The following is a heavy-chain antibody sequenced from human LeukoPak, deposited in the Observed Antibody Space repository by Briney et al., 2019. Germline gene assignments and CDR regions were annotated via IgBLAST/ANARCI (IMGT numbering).Heavy chain of an antibody. Sequence: SETLSLTCTVSGGSISSYYWSWIRQPPGKGLEWIGYIYYSGSTNYNPSLKSRVTISVDTSKNQFSLKLSSVTAGDTAVYYCARSRHSSFYYGMDVWGQGTTVTVSS. J-gene: IGHJ6*02. CDR1: GGSISSYY. D-gene: IGHD6-6*01. CDR3: ARSRHSSFYYGMDV. V-gene: IGHV4-59*01. CDR2: IYYSGST.